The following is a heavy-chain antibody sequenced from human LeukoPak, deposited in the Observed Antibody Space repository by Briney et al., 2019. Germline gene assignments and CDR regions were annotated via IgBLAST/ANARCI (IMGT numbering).Heavy chain of an antibody. CDR3: AREIAMEGFDP. J-gene: IGHJ5*02. CDR2: IYYSGST. V-gene: IGHV4-59*11. CDR1: GGSISSHY. D-gene: IGHD5-18*01. Sequence: SETLSLTCTVSGGSISSHYWSWIRQPPGKGLEWIGYIYYSGSTNYNPSLKSRVTISVDTSKNQFSLKLSSVTAADTAVHYCAREIAMEGFDPWGQGTLVSVSS.